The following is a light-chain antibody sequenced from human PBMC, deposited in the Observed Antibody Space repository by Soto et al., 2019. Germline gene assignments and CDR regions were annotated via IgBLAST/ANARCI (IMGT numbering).Light chain of an antibody. V-gene: IGLV7-43*01. CDR2: STS. CDR3: LLYYGGQLGV. Sequence: QTVVTQEPSLTVSSGGTVTLTCASSTGAVTSGYYPNWFQQKPGQAPRALIYSTSNKYSWTPARFSGSLLGGKAALTLSGVQPEDEAEYYCLLYYGGQLGVFGGGTKVTVL. J-gene: IGLJ2*01. CDR1: TGAVTSGYY.